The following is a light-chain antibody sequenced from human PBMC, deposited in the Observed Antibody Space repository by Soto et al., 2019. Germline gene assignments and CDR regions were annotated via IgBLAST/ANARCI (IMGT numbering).Light chain of an antibody. CDR3: LQYNTFPHS. Sequence: DIQMTQSPSTLSASIGDSVTLTCRASQIIARWLAWYQQKPGKAPNPVIYDATKLQSGVPSRFSATASGAEFTLTISGLQAEDFATYYCLQYNTFPHSFGQGTRLEI. CDR1: QIIARW. CDR2: DAT. V-gene: IGKV1-5*01. J-gene: IGKJ2*03.